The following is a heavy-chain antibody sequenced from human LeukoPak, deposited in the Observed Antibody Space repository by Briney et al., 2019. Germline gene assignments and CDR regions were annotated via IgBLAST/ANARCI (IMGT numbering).Heavy chain of an antibody. CDR3: ARRYYDSSGYYYFDY. CDR2: IFHSGST. V-gene: IGHV4-59*01. CDR1: GGSISSYY. D-gene: IGHD3-22*01. J-gene: IGHJ4*02. Sequence: RPSETLSLTCTVSGGSISSYYWSWIRQPPGKGLEWIGYIFHSGSTNYNPSLKSRVTISVDTSKNQFSLKLSSVTAADTAVYYCARRYYDSSGYYYFDYWGQGALVTVSS.